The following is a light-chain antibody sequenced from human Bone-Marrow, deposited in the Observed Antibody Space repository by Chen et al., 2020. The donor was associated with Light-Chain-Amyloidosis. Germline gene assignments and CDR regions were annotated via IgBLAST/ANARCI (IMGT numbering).Light chain of an antibody. J-gene: IGLJ2*01. CDR2: RDT. CDR3: QSADSSGTYEVI. CDR1: DLPTKY. Sequence: SYELTPPPSVSVSPGQTARITCSGDDLPTKYAYWYQQKPGQAPVLVIHRDTERPSGISERFSGSSSGTTATLTISGVQAEDEADYHSQSADSSGTYEVIFGGGTKLTVL. V-gene: IGLV3-25*03.